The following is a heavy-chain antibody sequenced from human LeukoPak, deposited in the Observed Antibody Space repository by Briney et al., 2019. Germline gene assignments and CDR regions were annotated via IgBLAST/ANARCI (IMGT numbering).Heavy chain of an antibody. CDR2: ISSSGSTI. V-gene: IGHV3-11*01. D-gene: IGHD3-9*01. CDR1: GFTFSDYY. Sequence: PGGSLRLSCAASGFTFSDYYMSWIRQAPGKGLEWVSYISSSGSTIYYADSVKGRFTISRDNAKNSLCLQMNSLRAEDTAVYYCTTNFDDILTGYYKGDYWGQGTLVTVSS. CDR3: TTNFDDILTGYYKGDY. J-gene: IGHJ4*02.